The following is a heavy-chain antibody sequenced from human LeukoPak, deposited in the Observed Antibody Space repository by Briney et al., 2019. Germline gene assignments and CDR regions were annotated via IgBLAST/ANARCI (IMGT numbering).Heavy chain of an antibody. D-gene: IGHD3-10*01. CDR3: ARGPTYYYGSGSHDY. CDR1: GFTFTTYA. V-gene: IGHV3-23*01. Sequence: GGSLRLSCAASGFTFTTYAMSWVRQAPGKGLEWVSGLSDSGGSTYYADSEKGRFTISRDNAKNSLYLQMNSLRAEDTAVYYCARGPTYYYGSGSHDYWGQGTLVTVSS. J-gene: IGHJ4*02. CDR2: LSDSGGST.